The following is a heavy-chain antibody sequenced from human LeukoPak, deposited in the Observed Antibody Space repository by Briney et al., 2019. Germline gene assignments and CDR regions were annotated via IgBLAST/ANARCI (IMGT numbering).Heavy chain of an antibody. CDR3: ARVFWEKDGFIGAFDI. D-gene: IGHD3-3*01. J-gene: IGHJ3*02. V-gene: IGHV3-66*01. CDR2: IYSGDST. Sequence: GGSLRLSCVASGFTFSSYWMHWVRQAPGKGLEWVSIIYSGDSTYYADSVKGRFTISRDNSKNTLYLQMNSLRAEDTAVYYCARVFWEKDGFIGAFDIWGQGTMVTVSS. CDR1: GFTFSSYW.